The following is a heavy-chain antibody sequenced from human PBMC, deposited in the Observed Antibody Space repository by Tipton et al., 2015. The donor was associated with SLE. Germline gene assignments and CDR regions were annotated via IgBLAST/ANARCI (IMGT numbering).Heavy chain of an antibody. CDR2: VYDSGTT. D-gene: IGHD3-3*01. CDR3: AKGARWFDDFWSVYPLGNYFDP. Sequence: LRLSCTVSGGSINNYYWSWFRQSPGKGLEWIGFVYDSGTTKYNPSLKSRLTISVDRSKNQFSLKLNSPTAADTAIYYCAKGARWFDDFWSVYPLGNYFDPWGQGILVTVSS. CDR1: GGSINNYY. V-gene: IGHV4-59*01. J-gene: IGHJ5*02.